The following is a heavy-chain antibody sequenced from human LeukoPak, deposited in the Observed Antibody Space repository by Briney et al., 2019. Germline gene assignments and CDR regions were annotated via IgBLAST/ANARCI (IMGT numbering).Heavy chain of an antibody. CDR3: ARDPGMIVVAFDY. Sequence: ASVKVSCEASGYTFTGYYMHWVRQAPGQGLEWMGWINPNSGGTNYAQKFQGRVTMTRDTSISTAYMELSRLRSDDTAVYYCARDPGMIVVAFDYWGQGTLVTVSS. J-gene: IGHJ4*02. CDR2: INPNSGGT. V-gene: IGHV1-2*02. CDR1: GYTFTGYY. D-gene: IGHD3-22*01.